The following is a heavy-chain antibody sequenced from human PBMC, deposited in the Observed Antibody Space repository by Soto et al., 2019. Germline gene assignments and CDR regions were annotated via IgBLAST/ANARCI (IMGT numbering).Heavy chain of an antibody. D-gene: IGHD3-10*01. CDR3: ARVLYYGAGSYSPYGMDV. CDR2: VSPPFRTS. V-gene: IGHV1-69*01. CDR1: GVSFNNNG. J-gene: IGHJ6*02. Sequence: QVQLVQSGAEVKKPGSSVKVSCKTSGVSFNNNGIGWVRQAPGHGLEWMGGVSPPFRTSNYARKFEGRSSITAYASTGTVNMELSSLPSEDTAQYYCARVLYYGAGSYSPYGMDVWGQGTTVTVSS.